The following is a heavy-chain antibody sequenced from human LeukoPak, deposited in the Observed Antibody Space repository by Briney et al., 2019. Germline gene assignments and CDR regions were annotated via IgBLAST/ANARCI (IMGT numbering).Heavy chain of an antibody. J-gene: IGHJ3*02. CDR1: GFSFSSYE. CDR2: ISGSGGQT. Sequence: GGSLRLSCAASGFSFSSYEMSWVRHAPGKGPEWVSGISGSGGQTYYADSVKGRFAISRDNSKSTLYLQINSLRVDDTATYYCAREGPRGLAFDIWGQGTMVTVSS. V-gene: IGHV3-23*01. CDR3: AREGPRGLAFDI.